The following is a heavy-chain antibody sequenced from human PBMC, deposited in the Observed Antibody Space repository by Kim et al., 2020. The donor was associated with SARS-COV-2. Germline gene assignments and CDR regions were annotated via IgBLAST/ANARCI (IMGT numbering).Heavy chain of an antibody. CDR2: FDPEDGET. CDR1: GYTLTELS. V-gene: IGHV1-24*01. Sequence: ASVKVSCKVSGYTLTELSMHWVRQAPGKGLEWMGGFDPEDGETIYAQKFQGRVTMTEDTSTDTAYMELSSLRSEDTAVYYCATPPPGPGDYYYMDVCGKGTTVTVSS. J-gene: IGHJ6*03. CDR3: ATPPPGPGDYYYMDV.